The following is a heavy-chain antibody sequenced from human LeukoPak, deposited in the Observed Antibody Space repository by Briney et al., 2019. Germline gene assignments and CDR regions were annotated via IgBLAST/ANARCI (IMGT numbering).Heavy chain of an antibody. V-gene: IGHV4-31*03. CDR1: GGSISSGGYY. J-gene: IGHJ5*02. CDR3: AREAAAAGTNWFDP. CDR2: IYYSGST. D-gene: IGHD6-13*01. Sequence: SETLSLTCTVSGGSISSGGYYWSWIRQHPGKGLEWIGYIYYSGSTYYNPSPKSRVTISVDTSKNQFSLKLSSVTAADTAVYYCAREAAAAGTNWFDPWGQGTLVTVSS.